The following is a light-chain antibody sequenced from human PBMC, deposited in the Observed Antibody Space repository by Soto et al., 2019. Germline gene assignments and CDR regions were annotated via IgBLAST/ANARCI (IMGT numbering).Light chain of an antibody. CDR2: AAS. J-gene: IGKJ4*01. CDR3: QQTDSSPFT. Sequence: DVQMTQSPSSLSASVGDRVTITCRASQSISTYLNWYQQKPGKAHSLLIFAASTLQSGVPSRFSGSGSGTDFTLGISSLQADDFATYYCQQTDSSPFTFGGGTRVEIK. CDR1: QSISTY. V-gene: IGKV1-39*01.